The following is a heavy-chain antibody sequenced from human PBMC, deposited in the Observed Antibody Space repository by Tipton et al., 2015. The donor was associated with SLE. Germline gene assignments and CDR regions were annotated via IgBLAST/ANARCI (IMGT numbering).Heavy chain of an antibody. Sequence: TLSLTCTVSGDSISNGDDYWSWIRQHPGEGLEWIGYIYNSGSAHYNASLKSRLTISVDTSKNQFSLTLSSVTAADTAVYYCARVETTVSHPDYWGQGTLVTVSS. CDR1: GDSISNGDDY. D-gene: IGHD4-17*01. CDR3: ARVETTVSHPDY. V-gene: IGHV4-31*03. J-gene: IGHJ4*02. CDR2: IYNSGSA.